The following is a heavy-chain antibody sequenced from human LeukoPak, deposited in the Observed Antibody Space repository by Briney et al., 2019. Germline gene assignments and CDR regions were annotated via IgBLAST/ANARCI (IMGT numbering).Heavy chain of an antibody. V-gene: IGHV3-23*01. CDR1: GFTFNNVG. CDR2: ISNDGGGT. Sequence: GGTLRLSCAASGFTFNNVGMSWVHQASGKGLEWVSSISNDGGGTQYADSVRGRFTISRDNSRNTLYVEMNSLKTEDTAVYYCTRSPSERRDGYNYVLIDYFDYWGQGTLVTVSS. CDR3: TRSPSERRDGYNYVLIDYFDY. D-gene: IGHD5-24*01. J-gene: IGHJ4*02.